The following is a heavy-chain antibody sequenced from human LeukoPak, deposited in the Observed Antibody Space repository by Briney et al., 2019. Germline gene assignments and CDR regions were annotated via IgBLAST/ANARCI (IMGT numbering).Heavy chain of an antibody. CDR1: GYTFTSYA. CDR2: INAGNGNT. J-gene: IGHJ4*02. Sequence: GSVKVSCKASGYTFTSYAMHWVRQAPGQRLEWMGWINAGNGNTKYSQKFQGRVTITRDTYASTAYMELSSLRSEDTAVYYCARDRHSSSSWYVDYWGQGTLVTVSS. CDR3: ARDRHSSSSWYVDY. V-gene: IGHV1-3*01. D-gene: IGHD6-6*01.